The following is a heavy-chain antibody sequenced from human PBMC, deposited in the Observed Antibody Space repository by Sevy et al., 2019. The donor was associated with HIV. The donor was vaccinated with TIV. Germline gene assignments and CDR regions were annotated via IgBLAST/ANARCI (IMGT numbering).Heavy chain of an antibody. CDR3: ATHAGIAAAGRVFDY. J-gene: IGHJ4*02. V-gene: IGHV3-72*01. CDR2: TRNKGDSYTT. CDR1: GFTFSDHY. Sequence: GGSLRLSCAASGFTFSDHYMEWVRQAPGKGLEWVGRTRNKGDSYTTEYAASVRGRFTISRDDSKNSLYLQMNSLKTEDTAVYYCATHAGIAAAGRVFDYWGQGTLVTVSS. D-gene: IGHD6-13*01.